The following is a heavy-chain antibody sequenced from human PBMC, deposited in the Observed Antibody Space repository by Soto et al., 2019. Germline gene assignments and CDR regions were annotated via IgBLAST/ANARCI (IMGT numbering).Heavy chain of an antibody. CDR2: ILSSSGVI. CDR1: GFTFGSYS. Sequence: GGSLRLSCAASGFTFGSYSMNWVRQAPGKGLEWVSFILSSSGVIYYADSVKGRFTISRDNAKNSLYLQMNSLRAEDTAVYYCARDLRALLVATAMPYYMDVWGKGTTVTVSS. D-gene: IGHD2-15*01. CDR3: ARDLRALLVATAMPYYMDV. J-gene: IGHJ6*03. V-gene: IGHV3-48*01.